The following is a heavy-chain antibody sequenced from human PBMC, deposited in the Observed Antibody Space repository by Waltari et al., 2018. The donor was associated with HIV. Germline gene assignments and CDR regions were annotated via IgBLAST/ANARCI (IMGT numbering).Heavy chain of an antibody. V-gene: IGHV5-51*01. Sequence: EVQLLQSGEEVKKPGESLKSSCKGSGCSFTSYWIGWVRHLPGKGLVWMGIIYPGHSNTRYSPSFQGQVTISADKSISTAYLQWSSLKASDTAMYYCARPSGDSSGSQGAFDIWGQGTMVTVSS. CDR1: GCSFTSYW. D-gene: IGHD6-19*01. CDR3: ARPSGDSSGSQGAFDI. J-gene: IGHJ3*02. CDR2: IYPGHSNT.